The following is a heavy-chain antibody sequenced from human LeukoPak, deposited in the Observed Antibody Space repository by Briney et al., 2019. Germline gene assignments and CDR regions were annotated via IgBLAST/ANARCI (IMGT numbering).Heavy chain of an antibody. Sequence: GGSLRLSCAASGFTFSSYAMSWVRQAPGKGLEWVSAISGSGGSTYYADSVKGRFTISRDNSKNTLYLQMNSLRVEDTAVYYCTTLTTTVTPSNYFDYWGQGTLVTVSS. D-gene: IGHD4-17*01. CDR3: TTLTTTVTPSNYFDY. J-gene: IGHJ4*02. V-gene: IGHV3-23*01. CDR1: GFTFSSYA. CDR2: ISGSGGST.